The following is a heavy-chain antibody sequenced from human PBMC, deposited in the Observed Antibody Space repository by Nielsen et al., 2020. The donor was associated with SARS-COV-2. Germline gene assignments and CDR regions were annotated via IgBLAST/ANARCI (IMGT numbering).Heavy chain of an antibody. CDR3: ARARATIFGLVMSYGMDG. Sequence: ASVKVSCKASGYTFTDYYIHWVRQAPGQGLEWMGRINLYSGGTNYAQKFQGTVTMTRDASISTVYMELTSDDTAVYYCARARATIFGLVMSYGMDGGGQGTTVAVSS. V-gene: IGHV1-2*06. D-gene: IGHD3/OR15-3a*01. CDR1: GYTFTDYY. J-gene: IGHJ6*02. CDR2: INLYSGGT.